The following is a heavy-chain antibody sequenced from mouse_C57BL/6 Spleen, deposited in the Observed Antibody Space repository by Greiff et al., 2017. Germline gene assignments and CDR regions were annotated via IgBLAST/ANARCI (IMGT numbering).Heavy chain of an antibody. CDR2: ISYDGSN. V-gene: IGHV3-6*01. D-gene: IGHD1-1*01. CDR1: GYSITSGYY. Sequence: VQLKESGPGLVKPSQSLSLTCSVTGYSITSGYYWNWIRQFPGNKLEWMGYISYDGSNNYNPSLKNRISITRDTSKNQFFLKLNSVTTEDTATYYCARDPPTTVVLHWYCDVWGTGTTVTVSS. J-gene: IGHJ1*03. CDR3: ARDPPTTVVLHWYCDV.